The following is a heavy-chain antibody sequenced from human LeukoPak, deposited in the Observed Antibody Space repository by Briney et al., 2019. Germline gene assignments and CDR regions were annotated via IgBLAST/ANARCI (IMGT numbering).Heavy chain of an antibody. CDR3: ARSGGCLMPDDPCIL. D-gene: IGHD2-15*01. V-gene: IGHV4-59*01. J-gene: IGHJ3*01. Sequence: SETLSLTCTVSGDSISTYYWSWIRQPPGKGLEWIGFVYYTGATNYNPSLKSRVTMSVDKSHNQYSLKVASVTAADTAVHYCARSGGCLMPDDPCILWRQGTMVCVSS. CDR2: VYYTGAT. CDR1: GDSISTYY.